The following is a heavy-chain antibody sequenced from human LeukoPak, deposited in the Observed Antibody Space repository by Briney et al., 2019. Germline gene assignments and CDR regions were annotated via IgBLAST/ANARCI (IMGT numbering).Heavy chain of an antibody. Sequence: GESLKISCKGSGYNFTTYWISWVRQMPGKGLEWMGRIDPSDSYTNFSPSFQGHVTISSDKSIGTAYLQWSSLKASDTAMYYCARLRIVGATSDAFDIWGQGTMVTVSS. D-gene: IGHD1-26*01. V-gene: IGHV5-10-1*01. J-gene: IGHJ3*02. CDR1: GYNFTTYW. CDR2: IDPSDSYT. CDR3: ARLRIVGATSDAFDI.